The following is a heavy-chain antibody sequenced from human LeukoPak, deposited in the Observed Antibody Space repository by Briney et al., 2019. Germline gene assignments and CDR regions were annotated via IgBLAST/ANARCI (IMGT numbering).Heavy chain of an antibody. CDR3: ARDDPYSSPRLW. D-gene: IGHD2-21*01. CDR1: GYTFTGYY. Sequence: GASVKVSCEASGYTFTGYYMHWVRQAPGQGLEWMGWINPNSGGTNFAQKFQGRVTMTRDTSISTAYMELSRLRSDDTAVYYCARDDPYSSPRLWWGQGTLVTVSS. J-gene: IGHJ4*02. CDR2: INPNSGGT. V-gene: IGHV1-2*02.